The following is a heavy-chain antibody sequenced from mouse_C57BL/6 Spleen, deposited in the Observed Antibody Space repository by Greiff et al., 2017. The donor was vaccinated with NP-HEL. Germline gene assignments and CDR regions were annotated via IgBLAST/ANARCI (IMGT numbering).Heavy chain of an antibody. CDR3: ARISDYYGSSDWYFDV. CDR1: GFNIKNTY. CDR2: IDPANGNT. J-gene: IGHJ1*03. Sequence: EVQLQESVAELVRPGASVKLSCTASGFNIKNTYMHWVKQRPEQGLAWIGRIDPANGNTKYAPKFQGKATITADTSSNTAYLQLSSLTSEDTASYYGARISDYYGSSDWYFDVWGTGTTVTVSS. V-gene: IGHV14-3*01. D-gene: IGHD1-1*01.